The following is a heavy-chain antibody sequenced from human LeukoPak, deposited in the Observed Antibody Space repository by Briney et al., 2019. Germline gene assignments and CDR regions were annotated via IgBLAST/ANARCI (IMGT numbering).Heavy chain of an antibody. D-gene: IGHD3-22*01. V-gene: IGHV1-69*05. CDR2: IIPIIGTA. CDR1: GGTFSSYA. CDR3: ARGDTYYYDSSGYFCAFDI. J-gene: IGHJ3*02. Sequence: SVKVSCKASGGTFSSYAISWVRQAPGQGLEWMGGIIPIIGTANYAQKFQGRVTITTDESTSTAYMELSSLRSEDTAVYYCARGDTYYYDSSGYFCAFDIWGQGTMVTVSS.